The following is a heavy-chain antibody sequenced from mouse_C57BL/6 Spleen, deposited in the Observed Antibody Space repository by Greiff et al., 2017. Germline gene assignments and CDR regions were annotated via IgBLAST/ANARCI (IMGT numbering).Heavy chain of an antibody. CDR3: ARGDGSSGEGYCYAMDY. D-gene: IGHD1-1*01. CDR1: GYTFTSYG. V-gene: IGHV1-81*01. CDR2: IYPRSGNT. Sequence: QVQLQQSGAELARPGASVKLSCKASGYTFTSYGISWVKQRTGQGLEWIGEIYPRSGNTYYNEKFKGKATLTADKSSSTAYMELRSLTSEDSAVYFCARGDGSSGEGYCYAMDYWGQGTSVTVSS. J-gene: IGHJ4*01.